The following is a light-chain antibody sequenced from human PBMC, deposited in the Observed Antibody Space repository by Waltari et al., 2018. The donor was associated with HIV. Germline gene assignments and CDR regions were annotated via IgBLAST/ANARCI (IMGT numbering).Light chain of an antibody. V-gene: IGKV3-15*01. CDR2: GAS. CDR1: PCVGSY. CDR3: HQYNKWPRGT. Sequence: VMTQSSDSLSVSPGGRAHLSCRATPCVGSYLAWYQQKPGEGPRPLIYGASTKATGIPARFSGGGSGTEFTLTISSLQSEDFAVYYCHQYNKWPRGTFGGGTKVEV. J-gene: IGKJ4*01.